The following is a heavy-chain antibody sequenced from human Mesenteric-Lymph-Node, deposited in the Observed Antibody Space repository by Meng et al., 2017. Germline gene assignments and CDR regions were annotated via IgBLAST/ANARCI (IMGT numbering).Heavy chain of an antibody. J-gene: IGHJ1*01. CDR1: GYTFNSSG. Sequence: QVQVVASGSGLEKPGASVKVSCKVSGYTFNSSGLNWVRQAAGQGLEWMGWINTNTGNPTYAQGFTGRFVFSLDTSVSTAYLQISSLKAEDTAMYYCARVAVAGLRYFQHWGQGTLVTVSS. V-gene: IGHV7-4-1*02. CDR3: ARVAVAGLRYFQH. CDR2: INTNTGNP. D-gene: IGHD6-19*01.